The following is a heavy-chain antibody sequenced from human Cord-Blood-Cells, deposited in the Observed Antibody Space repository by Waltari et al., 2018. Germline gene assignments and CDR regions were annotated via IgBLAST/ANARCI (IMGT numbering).Heavy chain of an antibody. D-gene: IGHD3-3*01. CDR3: ARGTDFWSGYYPALYYYYYMDV. J-gene: IGHJ6*03. Sequence: QVQLQQRGAGLLKPSETLSLTCAVYGGSFSGYYWRWLRSPPAKGLAWIGEINHSGSTNYNPSLKSRVTISVDTSKNQFSLKLSSVTAADTAVYYCARGTDFWSGYYPALYYYYYMDVWGKGTTVTVSS. CDR2: INHSGST. CDR1: GGSFSGYY. V-gene: IGHV4-34*01.